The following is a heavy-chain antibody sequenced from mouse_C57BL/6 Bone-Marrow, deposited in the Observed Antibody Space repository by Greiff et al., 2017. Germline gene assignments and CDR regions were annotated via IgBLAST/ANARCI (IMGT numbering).Heavy chain of an antibody. CDR2: INPNNGGT. V-gene: IGHV1-18*01. D-gene: IGHD1-1*01. CDR3: ARYRDYYGSSNWYFDV. CDR1: GYTFTDYN. Sequence: EVKLQQSGPELVKPGASVKIPCKASGYTFTDYNMDWVKQSHGKSLEWIGDINPNNGGTIYNQKFKGKATLTVDKSSSTAYMELRSLTSEDTAVYYCARYRDYYGSSNWYFDVWGTGTTVTVSS. J-gene: IGHJ1*03.